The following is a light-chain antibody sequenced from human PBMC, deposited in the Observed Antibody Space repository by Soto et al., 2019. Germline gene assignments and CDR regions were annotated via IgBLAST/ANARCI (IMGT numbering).Light chain of an antibody. CDR1: QSVSSN. CDR2: DAS. V-gene: IGKV3-15*01. CDR3: QQYNNWPPRYT. Sequence: EIVLTQSPATLSVSPGERATLSCRASQSVSSNLAWYQQKPGQAPRLLIYDASTRATGIPARFSGSGCGTEFTLTISSLQSEDFAVYYCQQYNNWPPRYTFGQGTKVEIK. J-gene: IGKJ2*01.